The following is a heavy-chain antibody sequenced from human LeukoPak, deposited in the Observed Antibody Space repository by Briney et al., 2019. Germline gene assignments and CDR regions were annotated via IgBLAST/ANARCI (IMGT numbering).Heavy chain of an antibody. CDR3: ARAYYDILTGYRGPHAFDI. V-gene: IGHV1-2*04. J-gene: IGHJ3*02. CDR2: INPNSGGT. D-gene: IGHD3-9*01. CDR1: GYTFTGYY. Sequence: ASVKVSCKASGYTFTGYYMHWVRQAPGQGLEWMGWINPNSGGTNYAQKFQGWVTMTRDTSISTAYMELSRLRSDDTAVYYCARAYYDILTGYRGPHAFDIWGQGTMVTVSS.